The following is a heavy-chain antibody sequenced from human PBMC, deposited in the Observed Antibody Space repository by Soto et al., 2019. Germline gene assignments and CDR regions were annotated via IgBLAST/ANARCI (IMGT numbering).Heavy chain of an antibody. CDR1: GGSISSYY. J-gene: IGHJ5*02. Sequence: ETLSLTCTVSGGSISSYYWSWIRQPPGKGLEWIGYIYYSGSTNYNPSLKSRVTISVDTSKNQFSLKLSSVTAADTAVYYCARGLDYYDSSGPGGNWFDPWGQGTLVTVSS. CDR2: IYYSGST. D-gene: IGHD3-22*01. V-gene: IGHV4-59*01. CDR3: ARGLDYYDSSGPGGNWFDP.